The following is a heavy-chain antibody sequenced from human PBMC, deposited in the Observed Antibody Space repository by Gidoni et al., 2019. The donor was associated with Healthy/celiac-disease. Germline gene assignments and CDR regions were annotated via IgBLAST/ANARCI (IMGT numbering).Heavy chain of an antibody. J-gene: IGHJ6*03. V-gene: IGHV4-34*01. D-gene: IGHD2-15*01. CDR2: INHSGST. CDR1: GGSFSGYY. CDR3: ARAYCSGGSCYSGYYYYMDV. Sequence: QVQLQQWGAGLLKPSETLSLTCAVYGGSFSGYYWSWIRQPPGKGLEWIGEINHSGSTNYNPSLKSRVTISVDTSKNQFSLKLSSVTAADTAVYYCARAYCSGGSCYSGYYYYMDVWSKRDHGHRLL.